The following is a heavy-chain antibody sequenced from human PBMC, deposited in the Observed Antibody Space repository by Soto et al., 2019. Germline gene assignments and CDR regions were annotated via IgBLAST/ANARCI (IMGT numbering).Heavy chain of an antibody. Sequence: QVQLQESGPGLVKPSQTLSLTCTVSGGSISSGGYSWSWIRQHHGKGREWSVYVYYSGTTYYNPSLKRRLTIAADTSKNQFSLKLCSVTAADTAVYYCARRYGGNSGDYWGQGTLVTVSS. CDR3: ARRYGGNSGDY. CDR1: GGSISSGGYS. V-gene: IGHV4-31*03. D-gene: IGHD2-21*02. CDR2: VYYSGTT. J-gene: IGHJ4*02.